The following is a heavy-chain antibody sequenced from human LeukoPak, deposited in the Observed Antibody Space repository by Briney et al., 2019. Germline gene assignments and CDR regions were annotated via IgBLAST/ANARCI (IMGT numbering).Heavy chain of an antibody. V-gene: IGHV3-30-3*01. CDR1: GFTLSSYA. J-gene: IGHJ4*02. Sequence: GGSLRLSCAASGFTLSSYAMHWVRQAPGKGLEWVAVISYDGSNKYYADSVKGRFTISRDNSKNTLYLQMNSLRAEDTAVYYCARDLSWRGYDFWSGYYEDIDYWGQGTLVTVSS. CDR3: ARDLSWRGYDFWSGYYEDIDY. CDR2: ISYDGSNK. D-gene: IGHD3-3*01.